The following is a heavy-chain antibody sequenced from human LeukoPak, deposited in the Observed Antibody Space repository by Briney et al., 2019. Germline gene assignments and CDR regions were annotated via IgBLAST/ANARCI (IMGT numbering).Heavy chain of an antibody. CDR3: ARSGYCSSTSCYKSFDY. CDR2: IRYDGSNK. Sequence: GGSLRLSCAASGFTFSSYGMHWVRQAPGKGLEWVAFIRYDGSNKYYADSVKGRFTISRDNSKNTLYLQMNSLRAEDTAVYYCARSGYCSSTSCYKSFDYWGQGTLVTVSS. V-gene: IGHV3-30*02. CDR1: GFTFSSYG. D-gene: IGHD2-2*01. J-gene: IGHJ4*02.